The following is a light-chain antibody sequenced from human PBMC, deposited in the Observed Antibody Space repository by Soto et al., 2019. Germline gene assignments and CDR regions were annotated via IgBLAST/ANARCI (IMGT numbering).Light chain of an antibody. Sequence: EVVMTQSPATLSVSPGERATLSCRASQSVSSNLAWYQQKPGQAPRLLIYGASTRATGSPARFSGSGSGTEFTLTISSLQSEDFAAYYCQQYNIWPLTFGPGTKVGIK. V-gene: IGKV3-15*01. CDR2: GAS. J-gene: IGKJ3*01. CDR1: QSVSSN. CDR3: QQYNIWPLT.